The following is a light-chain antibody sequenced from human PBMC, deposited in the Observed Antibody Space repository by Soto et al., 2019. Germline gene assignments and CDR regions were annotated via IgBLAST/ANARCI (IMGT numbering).Light chain of an antibody. CDR1: SSDVGGYNY. CDR2: DVS. Sequence: QSALTQPAYVSGSPGQSITISCTGTSSDVGGYNYVSWYQQHPGKAPKLMIYDVSNRPSGVSNRFSGSKSGNTASLTISGLQAEDEADYYCSSYTSSITLVVFGGGTKRTVL. CDR3: SSYTSSITLVV. J-gene: IGLJ2*01. V-gene: IGLV2-14*01.